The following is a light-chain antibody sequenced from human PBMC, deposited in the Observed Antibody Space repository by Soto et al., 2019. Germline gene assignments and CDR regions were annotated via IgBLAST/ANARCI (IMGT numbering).Light chain of an antibody. CDR2: DVS. CDR3: SSYTTGGSYV. Sequence: QSVLTQPASVSGSHGLSIAISCTGTSRDVGGYNSVSWYQQQPGKVPKLMIYDVSNRPSGVSNRFSGSKSGNTASLTISGLQAEDEGDYYCSSYTTGGSYVFGTGTKLTVL. J-gene: IGLJ1*01. V-gene: IGLV2-14*01. CDR1: SRDVGGYNS.